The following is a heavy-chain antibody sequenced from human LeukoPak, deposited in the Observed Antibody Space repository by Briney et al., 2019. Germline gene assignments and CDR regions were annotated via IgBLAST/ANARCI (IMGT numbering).Heavy chain of an antibody. CDR3: ARNTNFVGTTNNDAFDI. CDR2: INYSGNT. CDR1: GVSFSGYY. V-gene: IGHV4-59*01. Sequence: KPSETLSLTCGVYGVSFSGYYWSWIRQAPGKGLEWVAYINYSGNTNYNPSLKSRVTISVDASKKQFSLKLNSVTAADTAVYYCARNTNFVGTTNNDAFDIWGQGTMVTVSP. D-gene: IGHD1/OR15-1a*01. J-gene: IGHJ3*02.